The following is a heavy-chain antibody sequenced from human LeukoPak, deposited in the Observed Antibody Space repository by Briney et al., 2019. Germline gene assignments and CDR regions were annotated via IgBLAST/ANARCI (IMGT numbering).Heavy chain of an antibody. CDR1: GFTFSDYY. J-gene: IGHJ4*02. CDR2: ISSSGSTI. Sequence: GGSLRLSCAASGFTFSDYYMSWIRQAPGKGLEWVSYISSSGSTICYADSVKGRFTISRDNAKNSLYLQMNSLRAEDTAVYYCARRYCSGGSCYSVDFDYWGQGTLVTVSS. CDR3: ARRYCSGGSCYSVDFDY. D-gene: IGHD2-15*01. V-gene: IGHV3-11*04.